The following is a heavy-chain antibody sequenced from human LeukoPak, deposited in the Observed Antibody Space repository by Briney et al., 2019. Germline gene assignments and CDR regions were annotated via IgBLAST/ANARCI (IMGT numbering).Heavy chain of an antibody. D-gene: IGHD4-23*01. Sequence: ASVKVSCKASGGSFSSYVINWVRQAPGQGLEWMGGIFPIFGKANYAQKFQDRVAITAVESMSTVYMELSSLRSEDTAVYYCARGWLAETTVVNPYNYWGQGTLVTVSS. V-gene: IGHV1-69*13. J-gene: IGHJ4*02. CDR1: GGSFSSYV. CDR3: ARGWLAETTVVNPYNY. CDR2: IFPIFGKA.